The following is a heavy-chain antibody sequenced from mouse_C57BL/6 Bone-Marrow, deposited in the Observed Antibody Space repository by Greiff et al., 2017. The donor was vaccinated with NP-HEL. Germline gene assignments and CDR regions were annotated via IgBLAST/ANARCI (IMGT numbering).Heavy chain of an antibody. V-gene: IGHV1-81*01. D-gene: IGHD2-5*01. CDR3: ARVYYSNYRSYWYFDV. Sequence: VKLQESGAELARPGASVKLSCKASGYTFTSYGISWVKQRTGQGLEWIGEIYPRSGNTYYNEKFKGKATLTADKSSSTAYMELRSLTSEDSAVYFCARVYYSNYRSYWYFDVWGTGTTVTVSS. CDR1: GYTFTSYG. CDR2: IYPRSGNT. J-gene: IGHJ1*03.